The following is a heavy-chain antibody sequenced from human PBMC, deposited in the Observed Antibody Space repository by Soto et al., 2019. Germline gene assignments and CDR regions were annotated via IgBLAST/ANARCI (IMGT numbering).Heavy chain of an antibody. CDR1: GGSISSYY. CDR2: IYYSGST. Sequence: PSETLSLTCTVSGGSISSYYWSWIRQPPGKGLEWIGYIYYSGSTNYNPSLKSRVTISVDTSKNQFSLKLSSVTAADTAVYHCARGDYSDSSGLYFDYWGQGTLVTVS. D-gene: IGHD3-22*01. CDR3: ARGDYSDSSGLYFDY. J-gene: IGHJ4*02. V-gene: IGHV4-59*01.